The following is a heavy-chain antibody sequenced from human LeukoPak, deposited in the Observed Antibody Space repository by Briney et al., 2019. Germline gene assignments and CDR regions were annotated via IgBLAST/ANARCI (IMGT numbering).Heavy chain of an antibody. V-gene: IGHV1-69*13. J-gene: IGHJ4*02. CDR1: GGTFSSYA. D-gene: IGHD5-24*01. CDR2: IIPIFGTA. Sequence: ASVKVSCKASGGTFSSYAISWVRQAPGQGLEWMGGIIPIFGTANYAQKFQGRVTITADESTSTAYMELSSLRSEDTAVYYCARGSDERWLQPAAYYFDYWGQGTLVTVSS. CDR3: ARGSDERWLQPAAYYFDY.